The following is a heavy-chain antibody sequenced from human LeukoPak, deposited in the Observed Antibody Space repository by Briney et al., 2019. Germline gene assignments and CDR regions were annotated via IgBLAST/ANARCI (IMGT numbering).Heavy chain of an antibody. J-gene: IGHJ4*02. CDR3: ARSLRGWYRDY. CDR2: MNPNSGNT. CDR1: GYTFTSYD. V-gene: IGHV1-8*01. Sequence: ASVKVSCKASGYTFTSYDINWVRQATGQGLEWMGWMNPNSGNTAYAQKFQGRLTMTRDTSISTIYMELSSLRSEDTAVHYCARSLRGWYRDYWGQGTPVTVSS. D-gene: IGHD6-19*01.